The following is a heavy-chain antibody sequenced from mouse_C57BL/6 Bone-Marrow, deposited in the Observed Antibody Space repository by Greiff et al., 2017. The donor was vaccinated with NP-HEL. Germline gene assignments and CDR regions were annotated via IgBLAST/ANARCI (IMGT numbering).Heavy chain of an antibody. V-gene: IGHV1-80*01. Sequence: QVQLQQSGAELVKPGASVKISCKASGYAFSSYWMNWVKQRPGKGLEWIGQIYPGDGDTNYNGKFKGKATLTADKSSSTAYMQLSSLTSEDSAVYFCARGGYGSSYVDYWGQGTTLTVSS. CDR3: ARGGYGSSYVDY. D-gene: IGHD1-1*01. CDR1: GYAFSSYW. J-gene: IGHJ2*01. CDR2: IYPGDGDT.